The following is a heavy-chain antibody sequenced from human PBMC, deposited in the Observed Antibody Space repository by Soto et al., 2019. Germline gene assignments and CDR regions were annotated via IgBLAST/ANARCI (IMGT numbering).Heavy chain of an antibody. V-gene: IGHV3-23*01. Sequence: GGSLRLSCAASGFTFSSYAMSWVRQAPGKGLEWVSAISGSGGSTYYADSVKGRFTISRDDSKNTLFLQMNSLRVEDTAVDYCVRDNYYYGMDVWGQGTAVTVSS. CDR1: GFTFSSYA. CDR2: ISGSGGST. J-gene: IGHJ6*02. CDR3: VRDNYYYGMDV.